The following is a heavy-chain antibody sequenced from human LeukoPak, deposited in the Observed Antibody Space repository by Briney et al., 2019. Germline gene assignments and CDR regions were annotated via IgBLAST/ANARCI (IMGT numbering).Heavy chain of an antibody. J-gene: IGHJ3*02. CDR3: ARRDIVVVPAAIKRAFDI. CDR2: INHSGST. V-gene: IGHV4-34*01. D-gene: IGHD2-2*01. CDR1: GGSFSGYY. Sequence: SETLSLTCAVYGGSFSGYYWSWIRQPPGKGLEWIGEINHSGSTNYNPSLKSRVTISVDTSKNQFSLKLSSVTAADTAVYYCARRDIVVVPAAIKRAFDIWGQGTMVTVSS.